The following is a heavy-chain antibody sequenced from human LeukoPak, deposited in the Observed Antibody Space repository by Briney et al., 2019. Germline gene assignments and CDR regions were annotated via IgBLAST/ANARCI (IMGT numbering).Heavy chain of an antibody. CDR2: IKPDGSAK. J-gene: IGHJ4*02. Sequence: QPGGSLRLSCAASGFTFSNYWMTWVRQAPGKGLEWVANIKPDGSAKNYVDSVKGRFTIFRDNAKNSLYLQMNSLTVADTAVYFCARNPFGDHDYWGQGTLVTVSS. CDR3: ARNPFGDHDY. CDR1: GFTFSNYW. V-gene: IGHV3-7*01. D-gene: IGHD4-17*01.